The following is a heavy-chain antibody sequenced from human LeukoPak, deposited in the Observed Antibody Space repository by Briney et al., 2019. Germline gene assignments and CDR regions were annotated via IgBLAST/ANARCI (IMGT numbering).Heavy chain of an antibody. CDR3: ARDGSSGWYIIGY. Sequence: SETLSLTCTVSGGSISSGSYYWSWIRQPAGKGLEWIGRIYTSGSTNYNPSLKSRVTISVDTSKNQFSLKLSSVTAADTAVYYCARDGSSGWYIIGYWGQGTLVTVSS. CDR2: IYTSGST. J-gene: IGHJ4*02. V-gene: IGHV4-61*02. D-gene: IGHD6-19*01. CDR1: GGSISSGSYY.